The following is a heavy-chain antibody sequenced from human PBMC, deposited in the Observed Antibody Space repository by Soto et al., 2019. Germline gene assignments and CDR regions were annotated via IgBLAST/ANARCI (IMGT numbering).Heavy chain of an antibody. V-gene: IGHV3-7*01. CDR3: ARDHINGWKFDY. J-gene: IGHJ4*02. D-gene: IGHD6-19*01. CDR1: GFTLSTFA. CDR2: IKQDGSQN. Sequence: GGSLRLSCAVSGFTLSTFAMHWVRQAPGKGLEWVANIKQDGSQNYYVDSVKGRFTTSRDNTKNSFYLQMNSLRAEDTAVYYCARDHINGWKFDYWGRGTLVTVSS.